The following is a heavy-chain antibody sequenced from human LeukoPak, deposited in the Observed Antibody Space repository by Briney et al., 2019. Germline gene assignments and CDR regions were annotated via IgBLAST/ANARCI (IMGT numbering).Heavy chain of an antibody. J-gene: IGHJ4*02. Sequence: AEPLSLPCALSGYPMSSDYYLGWIRQPPGNGLEWIGRIFRGGGTYHNRSLRCRVTMSIDTSKYLFKLNLGSVTAADRVVDYWTAERGGTIVDYWGQGDLVTVSS. CDR1: GYPMSSDYY. D-gene: IGHD5-24*01. CDR3: TAERGGTIVDY. V-gene: IGHV4-38-2*01. CDR2: IFRGGGT.